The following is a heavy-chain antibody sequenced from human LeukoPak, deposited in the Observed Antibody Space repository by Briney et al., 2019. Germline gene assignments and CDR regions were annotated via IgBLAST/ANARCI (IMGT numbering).Heavy chain of an antibody. J-gene: IGHJ4*02. CDR1: GYTFTGYY. CDR2: INPNSGGT. D-gene: IGHD3-10*01. V-gene: IGHV1-2*02. CDR3: ARVGGPVLLTMGVGGYFDY. Sequence: ASVKVSCKASGYTFTGYYMHWVRQAPGQGLEWMGWINPNSGGTNYAQKFQGRVTMTRDTSISTAYMELSRLRSDDTAVYYCARVGGPVLLTMGVGGYFDYWGQGTLVTVSS.